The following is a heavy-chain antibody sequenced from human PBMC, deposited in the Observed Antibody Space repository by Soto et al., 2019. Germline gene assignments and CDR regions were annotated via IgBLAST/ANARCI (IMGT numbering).Heavy chain of an antibody. V-gene: IGHV3-33*01. Sequence: QVKLVESGGGVVQPGRSLRLSCAASGFTFRSHGMHWVRQAPGKGLEWVAVICYDGSHQYYGDSVKGRFTISRDNSNNTLSLQMNSLRAEDTVIYYCAREGYGGEAPFGCWGQGTLVTVSS. D-gene: IGHD2-21*01. CDR1: GFTFRSHG. CDR3: AREGYGGEAPFGC. J-gene: IGHJ4*02. CDR2: ICYDGSHQ.